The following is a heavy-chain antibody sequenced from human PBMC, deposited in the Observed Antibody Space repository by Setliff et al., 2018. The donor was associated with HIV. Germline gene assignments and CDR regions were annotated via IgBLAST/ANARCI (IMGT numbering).Heavy chain of an antibody. CDR2: INHSAFT. CDR3: ACRPGGITRARLDN. CDR1: GESFSRYY. J-gene: IGHJ4*02. V-gene: IGHV4-34*01. Sequence: SETLSLTCAVYGESFSRYYFTWIRQAPGRGLGWIGEINHSAFTKYNPSLASRVTMSVDTSKNQFSLLLSSVTAADTAMYFCACRPGGITRARLDNWGQGTLVTVSS. D-gene: IGHD3-16*01.